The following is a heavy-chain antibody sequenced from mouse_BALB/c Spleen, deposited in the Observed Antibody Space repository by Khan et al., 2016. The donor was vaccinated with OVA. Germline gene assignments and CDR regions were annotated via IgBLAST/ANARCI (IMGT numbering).Heavy chain of an antibody. Sequence: VRLQQSGTVLARPGASVKMSCKASGYGFTSYWMHWVTQRPGQGLEWIGAIYPGISDTRYNQKFKGKAKLTAVTSASTAYMELSSLTNVDSAVYYCTRSYDSYYFDYWGQGTTLTVSS. D-gene: IGHD2-4*01. J-gene: IGHJ2*01. CDR2: IYPGISDT. CDR3: TRSYDSYYFDY. V-gene: IGHV1-5*01. CDR1: GYGFTSYW.